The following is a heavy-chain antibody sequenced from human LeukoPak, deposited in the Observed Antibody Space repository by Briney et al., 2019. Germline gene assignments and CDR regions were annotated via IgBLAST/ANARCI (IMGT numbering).Heavy chain of an antibody. CDR1: GFTFSSYV. CDR2: IGTAGDT. J-gene: IGHJ4*02. V-gene: IGHV3-13*01. CDR3: ANGPHYNILTGFYKVRSHLDY. D-gene: IGHD3-9*01. Sequence: GGSLRLSCAASGFTFSSYVMHWVRQATGKCLEWVSAIGTAGDTYYPGSVKGRFTISRDNSKNTLYLQMNSLRAEDTAMYYCANGPHYNILTGFYKVRSHLDYWGQGTLVTVSS.